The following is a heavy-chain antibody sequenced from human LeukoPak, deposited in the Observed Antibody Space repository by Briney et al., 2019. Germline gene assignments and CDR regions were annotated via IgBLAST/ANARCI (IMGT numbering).Heavy chain of an antibody. J-gene: IGHJ5*02. V-gene: IGHV4-59*01. Sequence: PSETLSLTCTVSGGSISSYYWSWIRQPPGKGLEWIGCIYYSGSTNYNPSLKSRVTISVDTSKNQFSLKLSSVTAADTAVYYCAREDGANWFDPWGQGTLVTVSS. D-gene: IGHD1-26*01. CDR2: IYYSGST. CDR3: AREDGANWFDP. CDR1: GGSISSYY.